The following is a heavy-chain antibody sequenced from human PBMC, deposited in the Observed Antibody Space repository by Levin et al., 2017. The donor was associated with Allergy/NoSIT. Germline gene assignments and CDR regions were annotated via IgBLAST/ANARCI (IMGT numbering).Heavy chain of an antibody. V-gene: IGHV3-49*03. D-gene: IGHD5-18*01. J-gene: IGHJ4*02. CDR3: SRLPRDNYGLPFDY. CDR2: ISSKRYGWTS. CDR1: GFTVGDYA. Sequence: GGSLRLSCTGSGFTVGDYALIWFRQAPGKGLEWVGFISSKRYGWTSEYAASVKGRFTISRADSKRIASLTMNSYKTEENAIAYCSRLPRDNYGLPFDYWGQGTVVTVSS.